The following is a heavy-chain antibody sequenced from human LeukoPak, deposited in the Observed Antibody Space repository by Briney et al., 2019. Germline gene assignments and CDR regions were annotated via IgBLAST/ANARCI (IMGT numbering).Heavy chain of an antibody. CDR2: ISSSSSTI. CDR3: ARDRAIFGVVISDY. V-gene: IGHV3-48*01. D-gene: IGHD3-3*01. Sequence: GGSLRLSCAASGFTFSSYSMNWVRQAPGKGLECVSYISSSSSTIYYADSVKGRFTISRDNAKNSLYLQMNSLRAEDTAVYYCARDRAIFGVVISDYWGQGTLVTVSS. CDR1: GFTFSSYS. J-gene: IGHJ4*02.